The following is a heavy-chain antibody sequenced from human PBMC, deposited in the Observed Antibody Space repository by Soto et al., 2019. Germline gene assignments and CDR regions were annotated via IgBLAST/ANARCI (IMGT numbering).Heavy chain of an antibody. Sequence: SETLSLTCAVYGGSISGYYWTWIRQPPGKGLEWIGEINHSGSANYNPSLKSRVTISLDTSKNQFSLKLNSVTAADTAVYYCARGRSGYSWRGAFQIWGQGTMVTVSS. CDR2: INHSGSA. CDR3: ARGRSGYSWRGAFQI. V-gene: IGHV4-34*01. J-gene: IGHJ3*02. CDR1: GGSISGYY. D-gene: IGHD3-3*01.